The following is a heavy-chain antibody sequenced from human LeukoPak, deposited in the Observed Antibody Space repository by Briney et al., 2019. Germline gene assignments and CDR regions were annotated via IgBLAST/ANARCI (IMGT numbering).Heavy chain of an antibody. D-gene: IGHD2-15*01. Sequence: GRSLRLSCAASGFTFSSYGMHWVRQAPGKGLEWVAVIWYDGSNKYYADSVKGRFTISRDNSKNTLYLQMNSLRAEDTAVYYCATDREGYCSGGSCYPGWFDPWVQGTLVTVSS. CDR1: GFTFSSYG. V-gene: IGHV3-33*01. CDR2: IWYDGSNK. J-gene: IGHJ5*02. CDR3: ATDREGYCSGGSCYPGWFDP.